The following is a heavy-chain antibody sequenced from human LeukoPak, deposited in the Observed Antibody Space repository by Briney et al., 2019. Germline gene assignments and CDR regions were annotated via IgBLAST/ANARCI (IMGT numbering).Heavy chain of an antibody. J-gene: IGHJ4*02. Sequence: GASVKVSCKASGYTFTSYYMHWVRQAPGQGLEWMGWINPNSGGTNYAQKFQGRVTMTRDTSISTAYMELSRLRSDDTAVYYCARLIAAAATADYWGQGTLVTVSS. D-gene: IGHD6-25*01. CDR2: INPNSGGT. CDR1: GYTFTSYY. V-gene: IGHV1-2*02. CDR3: ARLIAAAATADY.